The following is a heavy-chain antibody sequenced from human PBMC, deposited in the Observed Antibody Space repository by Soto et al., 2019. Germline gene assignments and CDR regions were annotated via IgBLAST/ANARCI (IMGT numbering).Heavy chain of an antibody. CDR3: ARLWFGENYYFDY. V-gene: IGHV3-21*01. J-gene: IGHJ4*02. CDR2: ISGTSNYI. D-gene: IGHD3-10*01. CDR1: GFTFNSYS. Sequence: EVQLVESGGGLVKPGGSLRLSCAASGFTFNSYSMNWVHQAPGKGLEWVSSISGTSNYIYYADSVKGRFTISRDNAKNSLYLQMNSLRAEDTAVYYCARLWFGENYYFDYWGQGTLVTVSS.